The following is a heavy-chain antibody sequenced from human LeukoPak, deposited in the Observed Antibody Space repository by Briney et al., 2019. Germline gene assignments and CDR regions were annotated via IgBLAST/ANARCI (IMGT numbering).Heavy chain of an antibody. CDR2: INHSGST. D-gene: IGHD3-3*01. V-gene: IGHV4-34*01. J-gene: IGHJ4*02. CDR3: ARRKTVRFLEWLSYYYFDY. Sequence: SETLSLTCAVYGGSFSGYYWSWIRQPPGKGLEWIGEINHSGSTNYNPSLKSRVTISVDTSKNQFSLKLSSVTAADTAVYYCARRKTVRFLEWLSYYYFDYWGQGTLVTVSS. CDR1: GGSFSGYY.